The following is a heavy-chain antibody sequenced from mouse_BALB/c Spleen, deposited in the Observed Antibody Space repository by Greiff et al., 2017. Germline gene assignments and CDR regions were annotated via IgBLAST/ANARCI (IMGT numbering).Heavy chain of an antibody. CDR2: IDPSDSYT. J-gene: IGHJ4*01. CDR3: ARKGLYYYGSRDYAMDY. CDR1: GYTFTSYW. V-gene: IGHV1-69*02. D-gene: IGHD1-1*01. Sequence: QVQLQQPGAELVKPGASVKLSCKASGYTFTSYWMHWVKQRPGQGLEWIGEIDPSDSYTNYNQKFKGKATLTVDKSSSTAYMQLSSLTSEDSAVYYCARKGLYYYGSRDYAMDYWGQGTSVTVSS.